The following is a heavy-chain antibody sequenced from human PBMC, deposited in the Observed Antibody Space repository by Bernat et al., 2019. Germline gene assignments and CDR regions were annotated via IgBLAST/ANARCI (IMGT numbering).Heavy chain of an antibody. D-gene: IGHD3-10*01. Sequence: QVQLVESGGGVVQPGGSLRLSCAASGFTFSSHGMHWVRQAPGKGLEWVAFIRYDGSNEHYGDSVKGRFTISRDNSKNTLYLQMNSLTAEDSAVYYCAKAMVLLTHDYRGQGTLVTVSS. J-gene: IGHJ4*02. V-gene: IGHV3-30*02. CDR1: GFTFSSHG. CDR3: AKAMVLLTHDY. CDR2: IRYDGSNE.